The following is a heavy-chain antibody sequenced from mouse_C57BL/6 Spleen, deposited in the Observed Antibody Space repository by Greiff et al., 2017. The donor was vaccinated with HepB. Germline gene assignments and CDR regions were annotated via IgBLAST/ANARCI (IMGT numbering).Heavy chain of an antibody. CDR2: IYPGDGDT. V-gene: IGHV1-82*01. D-gene: IGHD4-1*01. Sequence: VKLVESGPELVKPGASVKISCKASGYAFSSSWMNWVKQRPGKGLEWIGRIYPGDGDTNYNGKFKGKATLTADKSSSTAYMQLSSLTSEDSAVYFCAREELGYYFDYWGQGTTLTVSS. CDR3: AREELGYYFDY. CDR1: GYAFSSSW. J-gene: IGHJ2*01.